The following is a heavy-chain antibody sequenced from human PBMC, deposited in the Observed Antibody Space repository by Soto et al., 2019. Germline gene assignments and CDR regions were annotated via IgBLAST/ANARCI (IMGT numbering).Heavy chain of an antibody. D-gene: IGHD6-13*01. Sequence: QVQLQESGPGLVKPSQTLSLTCTVSGGSISSGDYYWSWIRQPPGKGLEWIGTIYYSGSTYYIPYIKSLFTTSVDTSKTQFSLKLNSVTAAAAAVYYCASRHSSPYFDYWGQGTLVTVSS. CDR2: IYYSGST. CDR3: ASRHSSPYFDY. CDR1: GGSISSGDYY. V-gene: IGHV4-30-4*01. J-gene: IGHJ4*02.